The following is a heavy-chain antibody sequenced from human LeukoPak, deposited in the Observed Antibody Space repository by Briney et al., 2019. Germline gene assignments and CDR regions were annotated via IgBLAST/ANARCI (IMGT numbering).Heavy chain of an antibody. CDR3: ARDQLSSSSWYEWWIDY. D-gene: IGHD6-13*01. CDR2: ISSSSSYI. CDR1: GFTFSSYS. J-gene: IGHJ4*02. V-gene: IGHV3-21*01. Sequence: GGSLRLSYAASGFTFSSYSMNWVRQAPGKGLEWVSSISSSSSYIYYADSVKGRFTISRDNAKNSLYLQMNSLRAEDTAVYYCARDQLSSSSWYEWWIDYWGQGTLVTVSS.